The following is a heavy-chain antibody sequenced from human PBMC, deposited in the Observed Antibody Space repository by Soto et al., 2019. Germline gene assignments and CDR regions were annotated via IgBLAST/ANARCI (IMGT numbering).Heavy chain of an antibody. CDR3: STRAYDTNGYYRFDP. V-gene: IGHV4-34*01. CDR1: GGSFSGHS. CDR2: INHSGRV. Sequence: GPGPGPPSETLSLTCAVYGGSFSGHSWTWIRQSPGKGLEWIGDINHSGRVNYSPSLKSRVTISLDTSKNQFSLTLSAVPAADTAMYYCSTRAYDTNGYYRFDPWGQGTLVTVSS. D-gene: IGHD3-22*01. J-gene: IGHJ5*01.